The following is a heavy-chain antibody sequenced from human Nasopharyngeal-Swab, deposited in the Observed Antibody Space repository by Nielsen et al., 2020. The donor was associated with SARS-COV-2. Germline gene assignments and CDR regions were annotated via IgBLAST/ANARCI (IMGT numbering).Heavy chain of an antibody. CDR3: ARGCGGTRVFDY. CDR2: INHSGST. J-gene: IGHJ4*02. CDR1: GGSFSGYY. D-gene: IGHD2-21*01. V-gene: IGHV4-34*01. Sequence: SETLSLTCAVYGGSFSGYYWSWIRQPPGKGLEWIGEINHSGSTNYNPSLKSRVTISVDTSKNQFSLKLSSVTAADTAVYYCARGCGGTRVFDYWGQGTLVTVSS.